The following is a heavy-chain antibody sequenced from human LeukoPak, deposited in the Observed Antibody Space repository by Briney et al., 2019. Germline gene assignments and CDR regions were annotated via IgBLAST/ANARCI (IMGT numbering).Heavy chain of an antibody. CDR2: ISYDGSNK. J-gene: IGHJ4*02. Sequence: GSLRLSCAASGFTFSSYAMHWVRQAPGKGLEWVAVISYDGSNKYYADSVKGRFTISRDNSKNTLYLQMNSLRAEDTAVYYCARDLGSLFHFWSGPFDYWGQGTLVTVSS. V-gene: IGHV3-30*04. CDR1: GFTFSSYA. D-gene: IGHD3-3*02. CDR3: ARDLGSLFHFWSGPFDY.